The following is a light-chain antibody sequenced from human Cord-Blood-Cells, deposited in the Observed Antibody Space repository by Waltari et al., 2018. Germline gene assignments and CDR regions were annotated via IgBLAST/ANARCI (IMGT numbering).Light chain of an antibody. CDR1: SSDVGGYNY. J-gene: IGLJ1*01. CDR3: SSYTSSSTLDV. V-gene: IGLV2-14*01. Sequence: QSALTQPASVSGSPGQSITISCTGTSSDVGGYNYVSWYQQHPGKAPKLMIYEVSNRPSGVSNRFSGSKSGNTASLTSSGLQAEDEADYYCSSYTSSSTLDVFGTGTKVTVL. CDR2: EVS.